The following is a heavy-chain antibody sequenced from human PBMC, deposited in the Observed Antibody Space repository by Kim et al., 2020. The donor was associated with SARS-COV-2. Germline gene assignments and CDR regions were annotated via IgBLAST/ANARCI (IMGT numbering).Heavy chain of an antibody. CDR2: IYYSGST. V-gene: IGHV4-59*01. CDR3: ARSRDRRGEIDY. Sequence: SETLSLTCTVSGGSISSYYWSWIRQPPGKGLEWIGYIYYSGSTNYNPSLKSRVTISVDTSKNQFSLKLSSVTAADTAVYYCARSRDRRGEIDYWGQGTLVTVSS. CDR1: GGSISSYY. J-gene: IGHJ4*02.